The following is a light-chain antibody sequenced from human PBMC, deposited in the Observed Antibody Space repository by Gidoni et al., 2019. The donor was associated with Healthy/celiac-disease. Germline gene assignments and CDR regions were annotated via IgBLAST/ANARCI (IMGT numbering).Light chain of an antibody. CDR1: QSVSSY. CDR2: DAS. V-gene: IGKV3-11*01. Sequence: EIVLTQSPATLSLSPGERATLSCRASQSVSSYLAWYQQKPGQAPRLLIYDASNRATGIPARFSGSGSVTDFTLTISSLEPEDFAVYYCQSAGTFXQXTKVEIK. CDR3: QSAGT. J-gene: IGKJ1*01.